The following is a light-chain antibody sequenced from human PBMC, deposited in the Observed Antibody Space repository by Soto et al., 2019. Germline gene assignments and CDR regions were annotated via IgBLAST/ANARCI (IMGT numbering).Light chain of an antibody. Sequence: DIQMTQSPSSLSASVGDRVTLTCQASQGISNYLNWYQQKPGKAPKLLIYDASNLETGVPSRFSGSGSGTDFTFTISSLQPEDIATYYCQQYDNLPLTFGPGTKVDIK. CDR3: QQYDNLPLT. J-gene: IGKJ3*01. CDR1: QGISNY. CDR2: DAS. V-gene: IGKV1-33*01.